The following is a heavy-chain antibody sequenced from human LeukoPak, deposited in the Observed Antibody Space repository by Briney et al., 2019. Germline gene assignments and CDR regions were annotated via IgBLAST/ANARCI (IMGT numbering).Heavy chain of an antibody. CDR2: ISSSSNTI. Sequence: PGGSLRLSCAASGFTFSSYSMNWVRQAPGKGLEWVSYISSSSNTIHYTDSVKGRFTISRDNAKKSLYLQMNSLRAEDTAVYYCASPRMGYSGTVGYYYYYGMDVWGQGTTVTVSS. D-gene: IGHD1-26*01. CDR1: GFTFSSYS. CDR3: ASPRMGYSGTVGYYYYYGMDV. V-gene: IGHV3-48*04. J-gene: IGHJ6*02.